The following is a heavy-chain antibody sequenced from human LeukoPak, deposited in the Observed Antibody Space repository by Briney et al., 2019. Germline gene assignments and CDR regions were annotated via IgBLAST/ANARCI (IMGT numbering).Heavy chain of an antibody. D-gene: IGHD3-10*01. CDR3: AKATMVRGVDISYYYYGMDV. J-gene: IGHJ6*02. Sequence: GGSLRLSCAASGFTFSSYGMHWVRQAPGKGLEWVAFIRYDGSNKYYADSVKGRFTISRGNSKNTLYLQMNSLRAEDTAVYYCAKATMVRGVDISYYYYGMDVWGQGTTVTVSS. CDR1: GFTFSSYG. V-gene: IGHV3-30*02. CDR2: IRYDGSNK.